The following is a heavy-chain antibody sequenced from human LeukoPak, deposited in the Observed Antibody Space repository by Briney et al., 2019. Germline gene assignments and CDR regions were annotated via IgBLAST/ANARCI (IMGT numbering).Heavy chain of an antibody. CDR1: GFTFSSYA. CDR2: ISGSGGST. J-gene: IGHJ4*02. CDR3: ASPPGGTAMRLITNDY. V-gene: IGHV3-23*01. Sequence: GGSLRLSCAASGFTFSSYAMSWVRQAPGKGLEWVSTISGSGGSTYYADSVKGRFTISRDNSKNTLYLQMNSLRAEDTAVYYCASPPGGTAMRLITNDYWGQGTLVTVSS. D-gene: IGHD5-18*01.